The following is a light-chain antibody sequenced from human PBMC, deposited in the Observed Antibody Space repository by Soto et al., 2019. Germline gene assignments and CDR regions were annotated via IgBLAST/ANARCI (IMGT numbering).Light chain of an antibody. J-gene: IGKJ1*01. V-gene: IGKV1-5*01. CDR1: QSISSW. CDR2: DAS. CDR3: QQYNNYST. Sequence: DIPMTQSPSTLSASVGDRVTITCRASQSISSWLAWYQQKPGKAPKVLIYDASSLESGVPSRFSGSGSGTEFSLTISSLQPDDFATYYCQQYNNYSTLGQGTKVEIK.